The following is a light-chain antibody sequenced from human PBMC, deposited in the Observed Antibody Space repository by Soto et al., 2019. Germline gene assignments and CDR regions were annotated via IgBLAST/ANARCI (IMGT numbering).Light chain of an antibody. CDR1: HIGSKS. CDR3: QVWHNSGDHPWV. CDR2: FDR. V-gene: IGLV3-21*04. Sequence: SYELTQPPSVSVAPGKTARITCGGNHIGSKSVYWYQQKPGQAPVSVIYFDRDRPSWIPERFSGSNSGNTATLTISRVEAGDEADDYCQVWHNSGDHPWVFGGGTKLTVL. J-gene: IGLJ3*02.